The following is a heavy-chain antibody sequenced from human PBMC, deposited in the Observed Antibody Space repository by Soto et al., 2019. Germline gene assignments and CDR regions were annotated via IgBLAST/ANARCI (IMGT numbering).Heavy chain of an antibody. CDR3: TIHSNRYYYYGMDV. D-gene: IGHD2-2*01. J-gene: IGHJ6*02. CDR1: GFTLSGCA. Sequence: PGGSLRLSCSASGFTLSGCAMHRVRQASGKGLEWVGRIRSKANSYATAYAASVKGRFTISRDDSKNTAYLQMNSLKTEDTAVYYCTIHSNRYYYYGMDVWGQGTTVTVSS. V-gene: IGHV3-73*01. CDR2: IRSKANSYAT.